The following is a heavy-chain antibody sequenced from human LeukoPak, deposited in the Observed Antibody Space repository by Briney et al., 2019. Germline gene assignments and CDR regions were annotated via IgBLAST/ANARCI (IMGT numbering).Heavy chain of an antibody. J-gene: IGHJ4*02. CDR3: ARYLKRIAAVQPPEFDY. Sequence: PGGSLRLSCAASGFTFGDYGMSWVRQAPGKGLEWVSGINWKGGSTGYADSVEDRFTISRDNAKNSLYLQMNSLRVEDTALYYCARYLKRIAAVQPPEFDYRGQGTLVTVSS. V-gene: IGHV3-20*04. CDR2: INWKGGST. CDR1: GFTFGDYG. D-gene: IGHD6-13*01.